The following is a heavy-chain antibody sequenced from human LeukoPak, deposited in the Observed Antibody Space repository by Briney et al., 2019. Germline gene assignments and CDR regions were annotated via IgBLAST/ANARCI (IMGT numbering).Heavy chain of an antibody. CDR1: GYSFSSGYY. CDR2: IYHSGST. D-gene: IGHD3-10*01. CDR3: AIVRGPTLGVGEFDP. J-gene: IGHJ5*02. V-gene: IGHV4-38-2*02. Sequence: SETLSLTCTVSGYSFSSGYYWGWIRQPPGKGLEWIGSIYHSGSTYYNPSLKSRVTISVDTSKNQFSLKLSSVTAADTAVYYCAIVRGPTLGVGEFDPWGQGTLVTASS.